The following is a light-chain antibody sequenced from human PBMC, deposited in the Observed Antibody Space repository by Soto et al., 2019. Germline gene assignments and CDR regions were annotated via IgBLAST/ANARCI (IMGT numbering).Light chain of an antibody. CDR2: DAS. Sequence: EFVLTQSPGTLSLSPGERATLSCRASQTVRNNYLAWYQQKPGQAPRLLIYDASSRATGIPDRFSGGGSGTDFRLTISRLEPEDFAVYYCQQFSSYPLTFGGGTKVEIK. V-gene: IGKV3-20*01. CDR1: QTVRNNY. J-gene: IGKJ4*01. CDR3: QQFSSYPLT.